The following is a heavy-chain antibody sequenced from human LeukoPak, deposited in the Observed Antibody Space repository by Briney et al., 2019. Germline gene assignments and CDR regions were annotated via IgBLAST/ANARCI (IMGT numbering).Heavy chain of an antibody. CDR3: AKNRLLLDYFDY. J-gene: IGHJ4*02. CDR1: GFTFSSYA. CDR2: IGGSGGST. D-gene: IGHD2-2*01. V-gene: IGHV3-23*01. Sequence: GGSLRLSCAASGFTFSSYAMSWVRQAPGKGLEWVSAIGGSGGSTYYAVPVKGRFTISRDNSKNTLYLQMNSLRAEDTAVYYCAKNRLLLDYFDYWGQGTLVTVSS.